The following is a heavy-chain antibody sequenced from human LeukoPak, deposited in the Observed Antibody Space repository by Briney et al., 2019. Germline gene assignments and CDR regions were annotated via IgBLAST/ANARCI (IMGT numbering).Heavy chain of an antibody. J-gene: IGHJ4*02. CDR3: ARHYYGSGSYYFDY. D-gene: IGHD3-10*01. V-gene: IGHV4-31*03. CDR2: ISYSGNT. CDR1: GGSISSGGYY. Sequence: SQTLSLTCTVSGGSISSGGYYWSWIRQHPGKGLEWIGYISYSGNTYYNPSLKSRVTISVDTSKNQSSLKLSSVTAADTAVYYCARHYYGSGSYYFDYWGQGTLVTVSS.